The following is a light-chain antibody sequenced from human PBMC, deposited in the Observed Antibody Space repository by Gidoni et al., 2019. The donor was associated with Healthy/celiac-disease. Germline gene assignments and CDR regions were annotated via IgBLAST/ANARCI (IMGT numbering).Light chain of an antibody. CDR3: SSYTSSSTSRV. V-gene: IGLV2-14*03. Sequence: QSALTQPASVSGSPGQSITISCTGTSSDVGGFNYVSWYQQHPGKAPKLMIYDVSNRPSGVSNRFSGSKSGNTASLTIFGLQAEDEADYYCSSYTSSSTSRVFGGGTKLTVL. J-gene: IGLJ2*01. CDR2: DVS. CDR1: SSDVGGFNY.